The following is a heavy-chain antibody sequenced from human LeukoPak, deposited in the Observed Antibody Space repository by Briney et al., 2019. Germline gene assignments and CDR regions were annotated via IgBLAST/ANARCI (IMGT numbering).Heavy chain of an antibody. Sequence: PGGSLRLSCAASGFTFSSYAMTWVRQAPGKGLEWVSAISGSGGSTYYADSVKGRFTISRDNSKNTLYLQMNSLRAEDTAVYYCAKGVIAKAAAATQAFDYWGQGTLVTVSS. D-gene: IGHD6-13*01. V-gene: IGHV3-23*01. J-gene: IGHJ4*02. CDR2: ISGSGGST. CDR3: AKGVIAKAAAATQAFDY. CDR1: GFTFSSYA.